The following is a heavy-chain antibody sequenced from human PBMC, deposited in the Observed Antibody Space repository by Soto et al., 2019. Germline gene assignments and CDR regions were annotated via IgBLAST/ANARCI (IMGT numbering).Heavy chain of an antibody. CDR3: ARSVRTEYYYYYGMDV. Sequence: GSLRLSCAASGFTFSRDWMHWVRQAPGKGLVWVAVISYAGSNKTYADSVKGRFTISRDNSKNTLYLQMNSLRAEDTAVYYCARSVRTEYYYYYGMDVWGQGTTVTVSS. V-gene: IGHV3-30-3*01. D-gene: IGHD1-1*01. CDR2: ISYAGSNK. J-gene: IGHJ6*02. CDR1: GFTFSRDW.